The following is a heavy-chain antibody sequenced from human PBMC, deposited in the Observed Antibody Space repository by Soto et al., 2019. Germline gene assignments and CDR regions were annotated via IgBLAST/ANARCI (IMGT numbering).Heavy chain of an antibody. D-gene: IGHD5-18*01. CDR1: GYSFTNYW. Sequence: SLKIYCKGSGYSFTNYWIGWVRQMPGKGLEWMGIIYPGDSDTRYSPSFQVQVTISADESISTAYLQWSSLKASDTAMYYCARQGYNYAQRPFDYWGQGALVTVSS. V-gene: IGHV5-51*01. J-gene: IGHJ4*02. CDR2: IYPGDSDT. CDR3: ARQGYNYAQRPFDY.